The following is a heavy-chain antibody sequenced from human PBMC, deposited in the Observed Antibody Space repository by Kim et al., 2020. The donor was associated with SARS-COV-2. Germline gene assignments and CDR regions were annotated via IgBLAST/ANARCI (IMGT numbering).Heavy chain of an antibody. CDR3: ARSKPAARGYYFDY. J-gene: IGHJ4*02. V-gene: IGHV4-59*01. CDR2: IYYSGST. CDR1: GGSISSYY. Sequence: SQTLSLTCTVSGGSISSYYWSWIRQPPGKGLEWIGYIYYSGSTNYNPSLKSRVTISVDTSKNQFSLKLSSVTAADTAVYYCARSKPAARGYYFDYWGQGTLVTVSS.